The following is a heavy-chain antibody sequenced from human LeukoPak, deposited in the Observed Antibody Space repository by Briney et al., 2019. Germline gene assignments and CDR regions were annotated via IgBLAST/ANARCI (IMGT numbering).Heavy chain of an antibody. CDR3: ATDLLGIAAAADY. Sequence: GGSLRLSCAASGFTVSSNYMSWVRQAPGKGLEWVSAISGSGGSTYYAESVKGRFTISRDNSKNTLYLQMNSLRAEDTAVYYCATDLLGIAAAADYWGQGTLVTVSS. J-gene: IGHJ4*02. CDR2: ISGSGGST. V-gene: IGHV3-23*01. CDR1: GFTVSSNY. D-gene: IGHD6-13*01.